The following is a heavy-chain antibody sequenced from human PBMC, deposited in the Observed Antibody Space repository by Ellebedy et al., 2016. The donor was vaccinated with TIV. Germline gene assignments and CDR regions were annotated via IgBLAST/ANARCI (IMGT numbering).Heavy chain of an antibody. CDR3: ARGGGPPRWGDY. J-gene: IGHJ4*02. Sequence: ASVKVSCXASGYTFTGYYMHWVRQVPGQGLEWMGIINPSGGSTSYAQKFQGRVTMTRDTSTSTVYMELSSLRSEDTAVYYCARGGGPPRWGDYWGQGTLVTVSS. D-gene: IGHD1-26*01. V-gene: IGHV1-46*01. CDR1: GYTFTGYY. CDR2: INPSGGST.